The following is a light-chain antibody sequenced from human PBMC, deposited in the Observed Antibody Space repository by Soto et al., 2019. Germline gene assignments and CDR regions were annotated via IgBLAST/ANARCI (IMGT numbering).Light chain of an antibody. CDR1: ESVSRN. CDR2: DAS. CDR3: QQYGSSPRT. J-gene: IGKJ1*01. Sequence: EIVLTQSPGTLSLSPGERAALSCRASESVSRNLAWYQQKPGQAPRLLIYDASTRATGIPDRFSGGGSGTEFTLTISRLEPEDFAVYYCQQYGSSPRTFGQGTKVDIK. V-gene: IGKV3-20*01.